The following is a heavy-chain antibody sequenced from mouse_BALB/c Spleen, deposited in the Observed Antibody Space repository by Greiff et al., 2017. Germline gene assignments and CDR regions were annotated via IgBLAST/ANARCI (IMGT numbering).Heavy chain of an antibody. Sequence: VQLQQSGAELAKPGASVKMSCKASGYTFTSYWMHWVKQRPGQGLEWIGYINPSTGYTEYNQKFKDKATLTADKSSSTAYMQLSSLTSEDSAVYYCARGVTSVVEGPSYAMDYWGQGTSVTVSS. CDR3: ARGVTSVVEGPSYAMDY. CDR2: INPSTGYT. CDR1: GYTFTSYW. J-gene: IGHJ4*01. V-gene: IGHV1-7*01. D-gene: IGHD1-1*01.